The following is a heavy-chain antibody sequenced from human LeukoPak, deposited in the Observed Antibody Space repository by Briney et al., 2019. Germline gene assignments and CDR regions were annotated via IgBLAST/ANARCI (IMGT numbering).Heavy chain of an antibody. CDR1: GLTFSNYA. Sequence: GGSLRLSCAASGLTFSNYAMTWVRQAPGKGLEWVSAIGNSGAGTKYADSVKGRFTISRDNSKNTLYLQMNSLRAEDTAVYYCARDWRADYWGQGTLVTVSS. CDR3: ARDWRADY. J-gene: IGHJ4*02. CDR2: IGNSGAGT. V-gene: IGHV3-23*01.